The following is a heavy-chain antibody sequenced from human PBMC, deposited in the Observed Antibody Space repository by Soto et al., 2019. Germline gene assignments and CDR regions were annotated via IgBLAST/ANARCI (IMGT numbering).Heavy chain of an antibody. CDR2: IYYSGST. Sequence: TLSLTCTVSGGSISSGGYYWSWIRQHPGKGLEWIGYIYYSGSTYYNPSLKSRVTISVDTSKNQFSLKLSSVTAADTAVYYCAREGSSSPPYNWFDPWGQGTLVTSPQ. V-gene: IGHV4-31*03. J-gene: IGHJ5*02. D-gene: IGHD6-13*01. CDR3: AREGSSSPPYNWFDP. CDR1: GGSISSGGYY.